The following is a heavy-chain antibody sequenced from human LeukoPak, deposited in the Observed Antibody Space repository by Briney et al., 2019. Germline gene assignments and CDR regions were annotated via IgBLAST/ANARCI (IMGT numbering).Heavy chain of an antibody. CDR2: ISAYNGNT. CDR1: GYTFTSYG. Sequence: GASVKVSCKASGYTFTSYGISWVRQAPGQGLEWMGWISAYNGNTNYAQKLQGRVTMTTDTSTSTAYMELRSLRSDDTAVYYCARTHAGDTPSLDFDYWGQGTLVTVSA. J-gene: IGHJ4*02. D-gene: IGHD7-27*01. CDR3: ARTHAGDTPSLDFDY. V-gene: IGHV1-18*01.